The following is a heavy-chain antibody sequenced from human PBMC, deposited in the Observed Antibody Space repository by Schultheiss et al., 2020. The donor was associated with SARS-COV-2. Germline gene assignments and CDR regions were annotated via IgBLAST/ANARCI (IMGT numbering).Heavy chain of an antibody. D-gene: IGHD6-6*01. Sequence: GGSLRLSCAASGFTVSSNYMSWVRQAPGKGLEWVSAISGSGGSTYYADSVKGRFTISRDNSKNTLYLQMNSLRAEDTAVYYCARDGPVYSSSSPYYYYMDVWGKGTTVTVSS. V-gene: IGHV3-66*01. CDR3: ARDGPVYSSSSPYYYYMDV. J-gene: IGHJ6*03. CDR2: ISGSGGST. CDR1: GFTVSSNY.